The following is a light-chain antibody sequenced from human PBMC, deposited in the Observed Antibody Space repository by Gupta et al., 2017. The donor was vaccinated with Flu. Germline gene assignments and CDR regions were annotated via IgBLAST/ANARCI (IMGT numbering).Light chain of an antibody. V-gene: IGKV1-5*03. Sequence: DIQMTQSPSTLSASVGDRVTITCRASQSISSWLAWYQQIPGKAPKLLFYKVSSLESRVPSRCSSSGSGAEFTITISSLQHDDVATYYCQQYNSYSLTFGQGTKVEIK. CDR3: QQYNSYSLT. CDR1: QSISSW. CDR2: KVS. J-gene: IGKJ1*01.